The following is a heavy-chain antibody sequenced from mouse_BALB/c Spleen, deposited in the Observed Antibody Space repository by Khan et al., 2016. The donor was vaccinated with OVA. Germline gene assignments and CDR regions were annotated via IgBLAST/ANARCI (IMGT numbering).Heavy chain of an antibody. D-gene: IGHD1-1*01. CDR1: GFTFSSFG. CDR2: ISGDSHTL. V-gene: IGHV5-17*02. J-gene: IGHJ2*01. CDR3: TRSYFNGYYFDQ. Sequence: EVELVESGGDLVQPGGSRKLSCVASGFTFSSFGMHWIRQAPEKGLEWVAYISGDSHTLYYADTVKGRFTISRDNPKNTLFLQMTSLRSEDMAMYYCTRSYFNGYYFDQWGQGTTLTVSS.